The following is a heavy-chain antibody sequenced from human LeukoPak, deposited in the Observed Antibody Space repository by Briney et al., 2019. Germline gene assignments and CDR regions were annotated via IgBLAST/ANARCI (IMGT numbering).Heavy chain of an antibody. CDR2: IYYSGST. D-gene: IGHD7-27*01. CDR1: GGXISSYY. V-gene: IGHV4-59*01. J-gene: IGHJ3*02. CDR3: ARGKLGMEAFDI. Sequence: PSETLSLTCTVSGGXISSYYCSWIRQPPGKRLKWIGYIYYSGSTNYNPSLKSRVTISVDTSKNQFSLKLSSVTAADTAVYYCARGKLGMEAFDIWGQGTMVTVSS.